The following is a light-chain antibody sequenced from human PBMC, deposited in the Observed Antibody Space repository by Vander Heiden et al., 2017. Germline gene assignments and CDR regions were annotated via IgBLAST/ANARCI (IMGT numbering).Light chain of an antibody. Sequence: EIVLTKSPATLSLSPGERATLSCRASQNVNSYLAWYQQKPGQAPRLLIYDASNRATGIPARFSGSGSGTDFTLTISSLEPEDFAVYYCQQRSNWPLMYTFGQGTKVEIK. CDR2: DAS. J-gene: IGKJ2*01. V-gene: IGKV3-11*01. CDR1: QNVNSY. CDR3: QQRSNWPLMYT.